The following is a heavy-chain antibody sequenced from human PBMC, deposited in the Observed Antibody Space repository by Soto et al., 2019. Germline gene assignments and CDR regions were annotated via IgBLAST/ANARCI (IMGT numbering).Heavy chain of an antibody. CDR1: GFIFNDYY. CDR3: ARDLKAVVNHIHYNHYGLDV. D-gene: IGHD3-22*01. Sequence: QEQLVESGGGLVKPGGSLRLSCAASGFIFNDYYMSWIRQAPGKGLEWVAYISSGASTIFYADSVKGRFTISRDNTKNLLYLQMNSLRAEDTAVYYCARDLKAVVNHIHYNHYGLDVWGQGTTVTVSS. V-gene: IGHV3-11*01. CDR2: ISSGASTI. J-gene: IGHJ6*02.